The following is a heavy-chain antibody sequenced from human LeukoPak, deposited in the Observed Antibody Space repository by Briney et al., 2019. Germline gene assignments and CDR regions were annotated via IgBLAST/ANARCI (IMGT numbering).Heavy chain of an antibody. CDR2: ISSSGSTV. CDR1: GFSFSTYE. Sequence: SGRSLRLSCAASGFSFSTYEMHWVRQAPGKGLEWVSDISSSGSTVYYADSVKGRFTTSRDNANNYLYLQMHSLRAEDTAVYYCSLLAVASPQDYWGQGTLVTVSS. CDR3: SLLAVASPQDY. V-gene: IGHV3-48*03. D-gene: IGHD6-19*01. J-gene: IGHJ4*02.